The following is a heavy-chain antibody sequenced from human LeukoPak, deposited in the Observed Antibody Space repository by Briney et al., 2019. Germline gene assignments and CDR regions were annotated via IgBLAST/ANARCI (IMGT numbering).Heavy chain of an antibody. CDR2: ISSSGSTI. CDR1: GFTFSSYE. V-gene: IGHV3-48*03. Sequence: PGGSLRLSCAASGFTFSSYEMNWVRQAPGKGLEWVSYISSSGSTIYYADSVKGRFTISRDNAKNSLYLQMNSLRAEDTAVYYCARDLRFSYGSGSYDYMDVWGKGTTVTISS. J-gene: IGHJ6*03. CDR3: ARDLRFSYGSGSYDYMDV. D-gene: IGHD3-10*01.